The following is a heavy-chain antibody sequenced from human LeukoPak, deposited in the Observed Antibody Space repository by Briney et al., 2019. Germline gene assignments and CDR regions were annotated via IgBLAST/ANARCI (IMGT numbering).Heavy chain of an antibody. CDR1: GGSSSSYY. V-gene: IGHV4-4*07. CDR2: IYPSGSS. D-gene: IGHD2-2*01. Sequence: SETLSLTCTVSGGSSSSYYWSWIRQPAGKGLEWIGRIYPSGSSNYNPSLKSRVTMSVDTSKNQFSLKLTSVTAADTAVYYCARGGTLVPAPNDYWGQGTLVTVSS. J-gene: IGHJ4*02. CDR3: ARGGTLVPAPNDY.